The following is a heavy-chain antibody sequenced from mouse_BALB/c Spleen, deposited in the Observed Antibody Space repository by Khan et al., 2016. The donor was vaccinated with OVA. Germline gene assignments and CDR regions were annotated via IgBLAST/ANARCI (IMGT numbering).Heavy chain of an antibody. D-gene: IGHD2-12*01. CDR3: ARESLLLYFDY. Sequence: QIQLVQSGPELKKPGETVKISCKASGYTFTNFGMNWVKQAPGKDLKWMGWINTNTGEPTYAEEFKGRFAFSLETSASTAYLQINNLKNEDTATYFGARESLLLYFDYGGQGTTLTVSA. CDR2: INTNTGEP. V-gene: IGHV9-3*02. CDR1: GYTFTNFG. J-gene: IGHJ2*01.